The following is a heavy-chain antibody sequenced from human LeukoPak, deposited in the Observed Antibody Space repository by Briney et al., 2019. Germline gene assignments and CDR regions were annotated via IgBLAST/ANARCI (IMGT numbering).Heavy chain of an antibody. CDR2: TYYRSKWYN. CDR3: ARERRIVGATGYYYYMDV. CDR1: GDSVSSNIAA. Sequence: SQTLSLTCAISGDSVSSNIAAWNWIRQSPSRGLEWLGRTYYRSKWYNDYAVSVKSRITINPDTSKNQFSLQLNSVTPEDTAVYYCARERRIVGATGYYYYMDVWGKGTTVTVSS. V-gene: IGHV6-1*01. J-gene: IGHJ6*03. D-gene: IGHD1-26*01.